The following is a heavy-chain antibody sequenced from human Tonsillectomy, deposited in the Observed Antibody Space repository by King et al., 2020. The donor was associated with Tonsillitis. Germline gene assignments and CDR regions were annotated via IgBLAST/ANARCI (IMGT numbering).Heavy chain of an antibody. V-gene: IGHV3-23*04. CDR2: ISGSGGST. CDR3: ARTYSSGWYVGY. J-gene: IGHJ4*02. Sequence: VQLVESGGSLVQPGGSLRLSCAASGFTFTSYAMSWVRQAPGKGLEWVSGISGSGGSTYYADSVKGRFTISRDNSKNTLYLQMNSVRAEDTAVYYCARTYSSGWYVGYWGQGTLVTVSS. D-gene: IGHD6-19*01. CDR1: GFTFTSYA.